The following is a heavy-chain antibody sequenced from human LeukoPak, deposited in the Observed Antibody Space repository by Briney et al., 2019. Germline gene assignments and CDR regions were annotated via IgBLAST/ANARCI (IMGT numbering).Heavy chain of an antibody. J-gene: IGHJ4*02. CDR3: ARGDGTYYYDSSGYLFDY. CDR2: IRYDGSNK. Sequence: GGSLRLSCAASGFIFSSYGMHWVRQAPGKGLEWVAFIRYDGSNKYYADSVKGRFTISRDNSKNTVYLQMNSLRDEDTAVYYCARGDGTYYYDSSGYLFDYWGQGTLVTVSS. CDR1: GFIFSSYG. V-gene: IGHV3-30*02. D-gene: IGHD3-22*01.